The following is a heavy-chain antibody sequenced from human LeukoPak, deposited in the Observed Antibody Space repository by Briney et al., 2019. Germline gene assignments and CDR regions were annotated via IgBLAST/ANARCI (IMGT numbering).Heavy chain of an antibody. Sequence: ASVKVSCKASGYTFTSFDMNWVRQATGQGLEWMGWMNPNSGNTGYAQKFQGRVTMARNTSISTAYMELSSLRSEDTAVYYCARGLRYCSGGRCYFSPPYYYYMDVWGKGTTVTISS. CDR3: ARGLRYCSGGRCYFSPPYYYYMDV. J-gene: IGHJ6*03. D-gene: IGHD2-15*01. CDR2: MNPNSGNT. V-gene: IGHV1-8*01. CDR1: GYTFTSFD.